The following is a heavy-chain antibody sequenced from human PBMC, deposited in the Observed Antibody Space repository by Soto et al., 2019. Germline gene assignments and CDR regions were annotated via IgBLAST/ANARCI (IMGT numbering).Heavy chain of an antibody. V-gene: IGHV4-61*01. J-gene: IGHJ4*02. Sequence: QVQLQESGPGLVKPSETLSLTCTVSGGSVSSGSYYWSWIRQPPGKGLEWIGYIYYSGSTKYNRSLISRVTISVDTSKNQSSLRLSSVTAAHTVVYYCTRAGLGDGSDYWGQGTLVTLSS. CDR3: TRAGLGDGSDY. CDR2: IYYSGST. D-gene: IGHD1-26*01. CDR1: GGSVSSGSYY.